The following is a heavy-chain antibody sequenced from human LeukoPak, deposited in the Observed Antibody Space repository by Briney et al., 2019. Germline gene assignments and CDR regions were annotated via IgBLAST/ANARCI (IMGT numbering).Heavy chain of an antibody. CDR1: GFTFSRYW. J-gene: IGHJ4*02. CDR3: ARALSDYDFDY. V-gene: IGHV3-74*01. D-gene: IGHD4-17*01. Sequence: GSLRLSCAASGFTFSRYWMHWVRQAPGKGLEWVSRINSDGNSTSYADSVKGRFTISRDNAKNTLYVQMNSLRAEDTAVYYCARALSDYDFDYWGQGTLVTVSS. CDR2: INSDGNST.